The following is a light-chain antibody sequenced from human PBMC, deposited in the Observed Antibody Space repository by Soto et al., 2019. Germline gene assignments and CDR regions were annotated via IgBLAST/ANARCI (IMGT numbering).Light chain of an antibody. V-gene: IGKV4-1*01. CDR1: QSVLYSSNNKNY. CDR2: WAS. Sequence: DIVMTQSPDSLAVSLGERATINCKSSQSVLYSSNNKNYLAWYQQKPGQPPKLLIYWASTRESGVPDRFSGSGSGTDFTLTISSPQAEDVAVYYCQQYYGAPPWTFGQGTKVEIK. J-gene: IGKJ1*01. CDR3: QQYYGAPPWT.